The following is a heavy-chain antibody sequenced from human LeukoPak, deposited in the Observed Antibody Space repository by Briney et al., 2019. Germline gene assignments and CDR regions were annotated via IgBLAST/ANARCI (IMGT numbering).Heavy chain of an antibody. CDR3: ARQYDGYGFDY. D-gene: IGHD5-24*01. CDR2: IYPGDSDT. V-gene: IGHV5-51*01. CDR1: GYSFTSYW. Sequence: ESLKISCKCSGYSFTSYWIGLVRQMPGKGLEWMGIIYPGDSDTRYSPSFQGQVTISADKSISTAYLQWSSPKASDTAMYYCARQYDGYGFDYWGQGTLVTVSS. J-gene: IGHJ4*02.